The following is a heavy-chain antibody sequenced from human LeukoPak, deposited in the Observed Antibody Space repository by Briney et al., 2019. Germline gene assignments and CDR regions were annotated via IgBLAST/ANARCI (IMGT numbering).Heavy chain of an antibody. D-gene: IGHD1-26*01. CDR3: ARGWVGTTFTPSQQFDY. CDR2: IYTSRSP. J-gene: IGHJ4*02. CDR1: GDSIGSYY. Sequence: PSETLSLTCTVAGDSIGSYYWSCIRPPAGHGLVWVGRIYTSRSPTYHPSLTRRVNMPGDRPKNQFSLILSSVTAADAAVYYCARGWVGTTFTPSQQFDYWGQGTLVTVSS. V-gene: IGHV4-4*07.